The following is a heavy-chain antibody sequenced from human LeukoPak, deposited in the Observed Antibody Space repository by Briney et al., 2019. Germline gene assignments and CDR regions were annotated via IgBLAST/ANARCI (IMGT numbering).Heavy chain of an antibody. D-gene: IGHD1-26*01. CDR1: GGSISSGSYY. CDR3: ARDHVGAKWFDP. V-gene: IGHV4-61*02. CDR2: IYTSGST. J-gene: IGHJ5*02. Sequence: PSQTLSLTCTVSGGSISSGSYYWSWIRQPAGKGLEWIGRIYTSGSTNYNPSLKSRVTISVDTSKNQFSLKLSSVTAADTAVYYCARDHVGAKWFDPWGQGTLVTVSS.